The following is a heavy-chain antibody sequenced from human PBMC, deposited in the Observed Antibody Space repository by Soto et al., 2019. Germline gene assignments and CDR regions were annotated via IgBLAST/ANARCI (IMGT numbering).Heavy chain of an antibody. Sequence: GGSLRLSCAASGFTVSSNYMSWVRQAPGKGLEWVSVIYSGGSTYYADSVKGRFTISRDNSKNTLYLQMDSLRAEDTAVYYCARVGTEPGMDVWGQGTTVTVSS. D-gene: IGHD1-26*01. V-gene: IGHV3-53*01. CDR1: GFTVSSNY. CDR2: IYSGGST. CDR3: ARVGTEPGMDV. J-gene: IGHJ6*02.